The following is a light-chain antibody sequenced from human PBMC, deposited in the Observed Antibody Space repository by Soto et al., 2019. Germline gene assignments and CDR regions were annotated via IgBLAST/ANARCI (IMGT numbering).Light chain of an antibody. Sequence: EIVMTQSPATLSVSPGEKATLSCRASQSVSNNLAWYQQKPGQAPRLLIYFASSRATGIPARFSGSGSGTEFTLTISSLQSEDFAVYYCQQYSKCPLTFGGGTKVETK. V-gene: IGKV3-15*01. CDR2: FAS. J-gene: IGKJ4*01. CDR1: QSVSNN. CDR3: QQYSKCPLT.